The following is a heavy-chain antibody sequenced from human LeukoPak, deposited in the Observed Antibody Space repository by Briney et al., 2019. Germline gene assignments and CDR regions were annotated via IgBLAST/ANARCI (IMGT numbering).Heavy chain of an antibody. D-gene: IGHD3-22*01. CDR1: TSR. Sequence: VASVKVSCKATSRISWVRQAPGQGLEWMGWIGTYGGDTYYAQKFQGRITVTTDTSTSTVYMVLRNLRSDDTAVYYCARDLWNFYDDSGYNRDFDSWGQGTLVTVSS. J-gene: IGHJ5*01. V-gene: IGHV1-18*01. CDR3: ARDLWNFYDDSGYNRDFDS. CDR2: IGTYGGDT.